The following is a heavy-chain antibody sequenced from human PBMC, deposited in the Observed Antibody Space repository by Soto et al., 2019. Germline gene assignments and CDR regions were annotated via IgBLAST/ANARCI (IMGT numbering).Heavy chain of an antibody. J-gene: IGHJ4*02. D-gene: IGHD3-10*01. CDR1: GGSISSYY. CDR2: IYYSGST. V-gene: IGHV4-59*01. CDR3: VSEGAPLPY. Sequence: QVQLQESGPGLVKPSETLSLTCTVSGGSISSYYWSWIRQPPGKGLEWIGYIYYSGSTNYNPSLKSRVTISVDTSQNQFSLKLSSVTAADTAVYYCVSEGAPLPYWGQGTLVTVSS.